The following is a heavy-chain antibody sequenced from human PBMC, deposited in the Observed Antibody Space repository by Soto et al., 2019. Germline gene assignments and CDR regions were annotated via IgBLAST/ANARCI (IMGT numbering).Heavy chain of an antibody. CDR3: ARDGKYYYGIDV. CDR2: IYYSGST. J-gene: IGHJ6*02. Sequence: PSETLSLTCTVSGGSISSYYWSWIRQPPGKGLEWIGYIYYSGSTNYNPSLKSRITISVDTSKNQFSLRLSSVTAADTALYYCARDGKYYYGIDVRAQGTTVPVSS. CDR1: GGSISSYY. V-gene: IGHV4-59*01.